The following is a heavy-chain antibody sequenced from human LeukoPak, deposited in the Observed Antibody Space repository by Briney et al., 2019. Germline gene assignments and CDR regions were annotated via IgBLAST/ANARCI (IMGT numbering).Heavy chain of an antibody. V-gene: IGHV1-46*01. Sequence: GASVKVSCKASGYTFTSYYMHWVRQAPGQGLEWMGIINPSGGSTSYAQKFQGRVTMTRDMSTSTVYMEPSSLRSDDTAVYYCARDQASGSDEGWFDPWGQGTLVTVSS. J-gene: IGHJ5*02. D-gene: IGHD1-26*01. CDR3: ARDQASGSDEGWFDP. CDR2: INPSGGST. CDR1: GYTFTSYY.